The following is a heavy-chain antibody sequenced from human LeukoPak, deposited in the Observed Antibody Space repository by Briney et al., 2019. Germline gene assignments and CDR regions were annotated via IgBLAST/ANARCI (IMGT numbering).Heavy chain of an antibody. J-gene: IGHJ4*02. Sequence: SETLSLTCAVYGGSFSGYYWSWIRQPPGKGLEWIGEINHSGSTNYNPSLKSRVTISVDTSKNQFSLKLSSVTAADTAMYHCARAGYCSSTSCSLIDYWGQGTLVTVSS. CDR1: GGSFSGYY. CDR3: ARAGYCSSTSCSLIDY. D-gene: IGHD2-2*01. CDR2: INHSGST. V-gene: IGHV4-34*01.